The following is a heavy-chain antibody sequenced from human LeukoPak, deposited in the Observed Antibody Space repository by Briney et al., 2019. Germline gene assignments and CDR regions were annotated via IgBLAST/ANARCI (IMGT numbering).Heavy chain of an antibody. Sequence: PSETLSLTCAVYGGSFSGYYWSWIRQPPGKGLEWIGEINHSGSTNYNPSLKSRVTISVDKSKNQFSLKLSSVTAADTAVYYCARDAAAAGLYYFDYWGQGTLVTVSS. J-gene: IGHJ4*02. CDR2: INHSGST. CDR3: ARDAAAAGLYYFDY. D-gene: IGHD6-13*01. CDR1: GGSFSGYY. V-gene: IGHV4-34*01.